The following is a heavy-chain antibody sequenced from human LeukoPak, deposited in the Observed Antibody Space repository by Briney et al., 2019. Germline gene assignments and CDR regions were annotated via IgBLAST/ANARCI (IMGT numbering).Heavy chain of an antibody. V-gene: IGHV1-2*02. CDR2: TNPKSGGR. CDR3: SREDPTDATPLDL. D-gene: IGHD4-17*01. Sequence: GASVKVSCKASGYTFIDYYMHWVRQAPGQGLEWMGWTNPKSGGRNYAQKFLGRVTMTADTSNTTVYMQLSSLTFDDTAVYYCSREDPTDATPLDLWGQGVLVTVSS. J-gene: IGHJ5*02. CDR1: GYTFIDYY.